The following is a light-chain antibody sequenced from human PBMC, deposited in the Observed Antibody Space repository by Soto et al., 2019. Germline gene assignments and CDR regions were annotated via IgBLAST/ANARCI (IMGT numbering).Light chain of an antibody. J-gene: IGKJ1*01. CDR2: DVS. CDR3: QQYDTFWT. CDR1: QSISSW. Sequence: DIQMTQSPSTLSASVGGRVTITCRASQSISSWLAWYHQKPGKAPKLLIYDVSSLESGVPSRFSGSGSGTEFTLTISSLQPDDFATYYCQQYDTFWTFGQGTKVEI. V-gene: IGKV1-5*01.